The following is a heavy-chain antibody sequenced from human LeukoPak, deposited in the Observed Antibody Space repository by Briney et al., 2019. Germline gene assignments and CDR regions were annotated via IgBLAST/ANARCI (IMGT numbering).Heavy chain of an antibody. Sequence: SETLSLTCPVSGGSISNYYYWTWIRQPPGKGLEWIGSIYYSGSTYYNPSLKSRVTISVDTSKNQLSLKLSSVTAADTAVYYCASARTSSRSWFTFDYWGQGILVTVSS. D-gene: IGHD6-13*01. CDR3: ASARTSSRSWFTFDY. CDR1: GGSISNYYY. V-gene: IGHV4-39*01. CDR2: IYYSGST. J-gene: IGHJ4*02.